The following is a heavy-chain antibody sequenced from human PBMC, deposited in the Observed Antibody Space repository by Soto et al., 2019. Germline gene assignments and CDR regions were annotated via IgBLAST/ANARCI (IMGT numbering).Heavy chain of an antibody. V-gene: IGHV3-21*01. CDR3: ARESEDLTSNFDY. Sequence: PXGSLRLSCSAAGFTFTRYRMNWVRQAPGKGLEWVSSISSTTNYIYYADSMKGRFTVSRDNAKNSVYLEMNSLSAEDTAVYYCARESEDLTSNFDYWGQGTLVTVSS. J-gene: IGHJ4*02. CDR1: GFTFTRYR. CDR2: ISSTTNYI.